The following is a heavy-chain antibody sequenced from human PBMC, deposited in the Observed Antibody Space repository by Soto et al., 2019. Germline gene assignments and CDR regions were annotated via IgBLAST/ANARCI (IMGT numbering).Heavy chain of an antibody. CDR2: VSYSGST. J-gene: IGHJ5*02. V-gene: IGHV4-59*08. Sequence: SETLSLTCSLSGGAIGGYYWSWIRQPPGKALERIGYVSYSGSTDYHPSPKSRGSISIDTSKNQFSLKMISVTAADTAVYYCARHGSDSGWFFFDPWGQGALVTVSS. CDR3: ARHGSDSGWFFFDP. D-gene: IGHD6-19*01. CDR1: GGAIGGYY.